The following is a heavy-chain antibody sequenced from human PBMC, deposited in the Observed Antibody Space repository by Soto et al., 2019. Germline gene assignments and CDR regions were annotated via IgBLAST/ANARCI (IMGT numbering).Heavy chain of an antibody. D-gene: IGHD4-17*01. CDR3: ARAGATVTLYLDY. CDR2: ISNNNRNT. V-gene: IGHV1-18*01. CDR1: GYPFSIFG. Sequence: ASVKVSCKASGYPFSIFGISWVRQAPGQGLEWMGWISNNNRNTNYAQKFQGRVTMTTDTSTSTAYMELMSLGSDDTAVYYCARAGATVTLYLDYWGQRTPVTVS. J-gene: IGHJ4*02.